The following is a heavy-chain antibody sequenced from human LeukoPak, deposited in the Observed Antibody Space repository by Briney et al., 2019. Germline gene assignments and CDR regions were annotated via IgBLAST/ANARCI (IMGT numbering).Heavy chain of an antibody. J-gene: IGHJ4*02. D-gene: IGHD2-21*01. Sequence: SETLSLTCTVSGGSISSYYWSWIRQPPGKGLEWIGYIYYSGSTNYNPSLKSRVTISVDRSKNQFSLKLSSVTAADTAVYYCARDRGELAYCGGDCKGYWGQGTLVTVSS. V-gene: IGHV4-59*12. CDR1: GGSISSYY. CDR2: IYYSGST. CDR3: ARDRGELAYCGGDCKGY.